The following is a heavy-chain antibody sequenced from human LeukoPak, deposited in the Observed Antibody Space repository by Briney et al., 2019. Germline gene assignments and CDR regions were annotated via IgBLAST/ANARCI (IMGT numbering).Heavy chain of an antibody. CDR2: INPSGGST. CDR3: AIQDIVVVPAAMSTGYYYYGMDV. J-gene: IGHJ6*02. V-gene: IGHV1-46*01. CDR1: GYTFTSYY. D-gene: IGHD2-2*01. Sequence: ASVKVSCKASGYTFTSYYMHWVRQAPGQGLEWMGIINPSGGSTSYAQKFQGRVTMTRDTSTSTVYMELSSLRSEDTAVYYCAIQDIVVVPAAMSTGYYYYGMDVWGQGTTVIVSS.